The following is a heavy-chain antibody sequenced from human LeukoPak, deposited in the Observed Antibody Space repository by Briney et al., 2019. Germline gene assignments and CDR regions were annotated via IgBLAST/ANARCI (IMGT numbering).Heavy chain of an antibody. J-gene: IGHJ3*01. CDR3: AKDQLVGSSGWKSAFDF. Sequence: PGGSLRLSCAASGFTFSSYWMSWVRQAPGKGLEWVANIKQDGSEKYYVDSVKGRFTISRDNAKNSLYLQMNSLRAEDTAVYYCAKDQLVGSSGWKSAFDFWGQGTMVTGSS. D-gene: IGHD6-19*01. CDR1: GFTFSSYW. CDR2: IKQDGSEK. V-gene: IGHV3-7*03.